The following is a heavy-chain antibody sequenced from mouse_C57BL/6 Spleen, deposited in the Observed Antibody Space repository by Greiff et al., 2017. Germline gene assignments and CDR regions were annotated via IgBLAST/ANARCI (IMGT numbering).Heavy chain of an antibody. D-gene: IGHD3-3*01. CDR3: TTGLGAAMDD. V-gene: IGHV14-4*01. CDR2: IDPENGDT. Sequence: EVKLVESGAELVRPGASVKLSCTASGFNIKDDYMHWVKQRPEQGLEWIGWIDPENGDTEYASKFQGKATITADTSSNTAYLQLSSLTSEDTAVYYCTTGLGAAMDDWGQGTSVTVSS. CDR1: GFNIKDDY. J-gene: IGHJ4*01.